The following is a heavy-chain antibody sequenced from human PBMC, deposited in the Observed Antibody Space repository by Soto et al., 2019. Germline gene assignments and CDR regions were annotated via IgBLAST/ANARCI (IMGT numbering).Heavy chain of an antibody. CDR3: ARDGRSPTAVDAFDI. V-gene: IGHV1-69*13. CDR2: IIPIFGTA. J-gene: IGHJ3*02. CDR1: GGTFSSYA. Sequence: GASVKVSCKASGGTFSSYAISWVRQAPGQGLEWMGGIIPIFGTANYAQKFQGRVTITADESTSTAYMELSSLRSEDTAVYYCARDGRSPTAVDAFDIWGQGTMVTVSS. D-gene: IGHD1-26*01.